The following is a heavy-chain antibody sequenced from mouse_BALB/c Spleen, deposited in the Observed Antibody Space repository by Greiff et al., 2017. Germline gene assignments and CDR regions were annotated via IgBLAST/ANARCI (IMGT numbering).Heavy chain of an antibody. D-gene: IGHD2-14*01. CDR2: ISYDGSN. V-gene: IGHV3-6*02. Sequence: EVKLVESGPGLVKPSQSLSLTCSVTGYSITSGYYWNWIRQFPGNKLEWMGYISYDGSNNYNPSLKNRISITRDTSKNQFFLKLNSVTTEDTATYYCARGGVRRGYAMDYWGQGTSVTVSS. CDR3: ARGGVRRGYAMDY. J-gene: IGHJ4*01. CDR1: GYSITSGYY.